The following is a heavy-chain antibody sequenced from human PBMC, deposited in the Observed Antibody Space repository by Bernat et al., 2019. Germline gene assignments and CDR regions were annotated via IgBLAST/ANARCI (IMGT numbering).Heavy chain of an antibody. Sequence: ELQLVESVGGLVQPGVFLRLSCSASGFTFRMYCMSWVRQAPGKGLEWLANINQDGGEKYYVDSVMGRFTISRDNAKNSLYLQMSSLRVEETAVYYCARSPGTGTVDYWGQGTLVTVSS. CDR2: INQDGGEK. V-gene: IGHV3-7*04. J-gene: IGHJ4*02. D-gene: IGHD1-1*01. CDR1: GFTFRMYC. CDR3: ARSPGTGTVDY.